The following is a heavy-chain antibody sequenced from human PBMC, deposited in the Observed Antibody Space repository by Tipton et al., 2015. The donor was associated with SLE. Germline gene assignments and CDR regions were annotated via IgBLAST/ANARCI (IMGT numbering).Heavy chain of an antibody. Sequence: QVQLVQSGGGVVQPERSLRLSCAASGFTFNSYSMHWVRQAPGKGLEWVAVIWYDGSYKYYGDSVKGRFTISRDNSKNTLYLQMNSLRDEDTAVYYCAKEGGDDSSGYMHYWGQGTLVTVSP. CDR2: IWYDGSYK. CDR3: AKEGGDDSSGYMHY. V-gene: IGHV3-33*06. J-gene: IGHJ4*02. D-gene: IGHD3-22*01. CDR1: GFTFNSYS.